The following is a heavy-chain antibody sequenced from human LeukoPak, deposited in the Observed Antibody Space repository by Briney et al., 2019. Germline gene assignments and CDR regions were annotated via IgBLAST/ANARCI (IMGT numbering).Heavy chain of an antibody. CDR2: ITGIGGST. D-gene: IGHD1-26*01. CDR1: GFTFSSFA. V-gene: IGHV3-23*01. CDR3: AKEGSGSLVDAFDI. Sequence: GGSLRLSCAASGFTFSSFAMSWVRQAPGKGLEWVSSITGIGGSTHYAGSVKGRFTISRDNSKNTVYLQMNSLRAEDTAVYYCAKEGSGSLVDAFDIWGQGTMVTVSS. J-gene: IGHJ3*02.